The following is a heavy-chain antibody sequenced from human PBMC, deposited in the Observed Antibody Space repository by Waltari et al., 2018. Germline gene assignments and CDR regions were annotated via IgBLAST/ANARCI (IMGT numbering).Heavy chain of an antibody. CDR1: GYTFTAYY. CDR3: ARTRVRTHSSSWYGQDYYYGLDV. V-gene: IGHV1-2*06. D-gene: IGHD6-13*01. J-gene: IGHJ6*02. Sequence: QVQLVQSGAEVKKPGTSVKVSCKASGYTFTAYYLPWVRQAPGQGLEWMGRINPNSGDTNFAQKFQGRVTMTRDTSSRTAYMEVSRLRSDDTAVYYCARTRVRTHSSSWYGQDYYYGLDVWGQGTTVTVTS. CDR2: INPNSGDT.